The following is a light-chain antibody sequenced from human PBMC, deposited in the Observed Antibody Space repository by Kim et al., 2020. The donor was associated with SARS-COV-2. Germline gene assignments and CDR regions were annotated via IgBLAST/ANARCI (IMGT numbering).Light chain of an antibody. J-gene: IGKJ4*01. V-gene: IGKV3-20*01. CDR3: QQYGSSPLT. Sequence: SPGERAPLSSRASQSVSSSYLAWYRQKPGQAPRLLIYGASSRATGIADRFSGSGSGTDFTLTISRLEPEDFAVYYCQQYGSSPLTFGGGTKVDIK. CDR2: GAS. CDR1: QSVSSSY.